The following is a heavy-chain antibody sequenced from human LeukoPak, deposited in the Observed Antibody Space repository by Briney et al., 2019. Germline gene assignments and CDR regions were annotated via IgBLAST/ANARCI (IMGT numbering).Heavy chain of an antibody. CDR3: ARAGATVSTIWFDP. D-gene: IGHD6-25*01. J-gene: IGHJ5*02. CDR2: ISDSGDTT. CDR1: GSTFSTYA. V-gene: IGHV3-23*01. Sequence: GGSLRLSCAASGSTFSTYAMNWVRQAPGKGLEWVSLISDSGDTTYYADSVKGRFTISRDNSKNTLSLQMNSLRAEDTAVYYCARAGATVSTIWFDPWGQGTLVTVSS.